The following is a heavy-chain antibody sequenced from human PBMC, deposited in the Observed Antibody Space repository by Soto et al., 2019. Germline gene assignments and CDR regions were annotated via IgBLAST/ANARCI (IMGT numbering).Heavy chain of an antibody. V-gene: IGHV3-49*03. CDR1: GFTFGDYA. Sequence: GVLRLSCTASGFTFGDYAMSWFRQAPGKGLEWVGFIRSKAYGGTTEYAASVKGRFTISRDDSKSIAYLQMNSLKTEDTAVYYCTRDLSSGWSNSWFDPWGQGTLVTVSS. CDR3: TRDLSSGWSNSWFDP. J-gene: IGHJ5*02. D-gene: IGHD6-19*01. CDR2: IRSKAYGGTT.